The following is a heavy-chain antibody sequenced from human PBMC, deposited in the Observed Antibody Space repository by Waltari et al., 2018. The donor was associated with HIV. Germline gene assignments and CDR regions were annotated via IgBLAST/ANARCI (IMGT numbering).Heavy chain of an antibody. Sequence: EVQLVESGGGLVQPGGSLSLSCAASGFTFSSYWMCCVRQAPGKGLEWVANIKQDGSEKYYVDSVKGRFTISRDNAKNSLYLQMNSLRAEDTAVYDCARDEGPRDTGYGPYFDYWGQGTLVTVSS. V-gene: IGHV3-7*01. J-gene: IGHJ4*02. CDR3: ARDEGPRDTGYGPYFDY. CDR1: GFTFSSYW. CDR2: IKQDGSEK. D-gene: IGHD5-18*01.